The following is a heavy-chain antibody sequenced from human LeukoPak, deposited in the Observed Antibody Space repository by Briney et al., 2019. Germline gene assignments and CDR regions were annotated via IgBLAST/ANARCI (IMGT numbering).Heavy chain of an antibody. D-gene: IGHD3-10*01. J-gene: IGHJ5*02. CDR2: IYHSGST. Sequence: SETLSLTCTVSGGSISSGGYSWSWIRQPPGKGLEWIGYIYHSGSTYYNPSLKSRVTISVDRSKNQFSLKLSSVTAADTAVYYCARVGSGSYYNPNWFDPWGQGTLVTVSS. CDR3: ARVGSGSYYNPNWFDP. V-gene: IGHV4-30-2*01. CDR1: GGSISSGGYS.